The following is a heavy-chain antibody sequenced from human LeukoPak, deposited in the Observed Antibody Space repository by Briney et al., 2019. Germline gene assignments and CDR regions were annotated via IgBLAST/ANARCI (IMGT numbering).Heavy chain of an antibody. Sequence: GGSLKLSCAASGFSFSSYAMSWVRQAPGKGLEWVSVIYSGGSTYYAGSVKGRFTISRDNSKNTLYLQMNSLRAEDTAVYYCARDLSLSRASGWYVYWGQGTLVTVSS. V-gene: IGHV3-66*01. CDR1: GFSFSSYA. CDR3: ARDLSLSRASGWYVY. J-gene: IGHJ4*02. CDR2: IYSGGST. D-gene: IGHD6-19*01.